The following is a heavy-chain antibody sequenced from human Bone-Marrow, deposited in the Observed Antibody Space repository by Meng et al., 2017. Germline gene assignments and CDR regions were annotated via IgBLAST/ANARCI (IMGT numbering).Heavy chain of an antibody. Sequence: GESLKISCAASGFTFSSYAMHWVRQAPGKGLEWVAVISYDGRNKYYADSVKGRFTISRDNSKNTLYLQMNSLRAEDTAVYYCAGDHYYDSSGYYPIHNWGQGTLVTVSS. V-gene: IGHV3-30*04. CDR2: ISYDGRNK. D-gene: IGHD3-22*01. CDR1: GFTFSSYA. J-gene: IGHJ4*02. CDR3: AGDHYYDSSGYYPIHN.